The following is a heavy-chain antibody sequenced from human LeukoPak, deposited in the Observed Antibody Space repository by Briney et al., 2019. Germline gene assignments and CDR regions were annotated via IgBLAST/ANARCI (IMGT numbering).Heavy chain of an antibody. V-gene: IGHV3-7*01. CDR3: ARGGQTTVTAFDY. D-gene: IGHD4-17*01. CDR2: IKQDGSEK. J-gene: IGHJ4*02. Sequence: PGGSLRLSCAASGFTFSSYWMSWVRQAPGKGLEWVANIKQDGSEKYYVDSVKGRFTISRDNAKNSLYLQMNSLRAEETAVYYCARGGQTTVTAFDYWGQGTLVTVSS. CDR1: GFTFSSYW.